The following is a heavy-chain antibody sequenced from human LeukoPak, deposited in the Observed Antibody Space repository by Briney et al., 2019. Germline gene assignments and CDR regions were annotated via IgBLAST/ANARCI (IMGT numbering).Heavy chain of an antibody. CDR1: GFTFSNYW. Sequence: PGGSLRLSCAASGFTFSNYWMTWVRQGPGEGLEWLANINLDGSETHFVDSVKGRFTISRDNAKNSLSLQMSGLRVEDTAVYYCARGYSDWLRWAQGTQVTVSS. CDR3: ARGYSDWLR. D-gene: IGHD4-11*01. J-gene: IGHJ4*02. CDR2: INLDGSET. V-gene: IGHV3-7*01.